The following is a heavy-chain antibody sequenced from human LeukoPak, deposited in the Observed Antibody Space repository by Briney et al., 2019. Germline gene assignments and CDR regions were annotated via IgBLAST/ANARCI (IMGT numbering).Heavy chain of an antibody. D-gene: IGHD2/OR15-2a*01. V-gene: IGHV1-69*05. CDR2: IIPIFGTA. Sequence: SVKVSCKASGGTFSRYAISWVRQAPGERLEWMGGIIPIFGTANYAQKFQGRVTITTDESTSTAYMELSSLRSDDTAVYYCARDLLSLYYYYGMDVWSQGTTVTVSS. CDR1: GGTFSRYA. CDR3: ARDLLSLYYYYGMDV. J-gene: IGHJ6*02.